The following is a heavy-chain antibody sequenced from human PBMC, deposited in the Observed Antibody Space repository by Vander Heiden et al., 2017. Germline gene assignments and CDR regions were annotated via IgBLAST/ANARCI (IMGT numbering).Heavy chain of an antibody. Sequence: EVQLVESGGDLVQPGGSLRLSCAASGFTFSSYWMSWFRQAPGKGLEWVANIKQDGSEKYYVDSVKGRFTISRDNAKNSLYLQMNSLRAEDTAVYYCARDCSSTSCYGSYYYGMDVWGQGTTVTVSS. CDR1: GFTFSSYW. J-gene: IGHJ6*02. CDR3: ARDCSSTSCYGSYYYGMDV. CDR2: IKQDGSEK. D-gene: IGHD2-2*01. V-gene: IGHV3-7*01.